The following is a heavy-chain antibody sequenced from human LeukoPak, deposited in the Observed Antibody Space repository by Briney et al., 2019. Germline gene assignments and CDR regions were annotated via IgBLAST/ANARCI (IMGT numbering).Heavy chain of an antibody. D-gene: IGHD5-18*01. J-gene: IGHJ4*02. CDR3: ARGCSYGLVPIPEGNFDY. V-gene: IGHV1-18*01. Sequence: GASVKVSCKASGYTFTSYGISWVRKAPGQGLEWMGWISAYNGNTNYAQKLQGRVTMTTDTSTSTAYMELRSLRSDDTAVYYCARGCSYGLVPIPEGNFDYWGQGTLVTVSS. CDR1: GYTFTSYG. CDR2: ISAYNGNT.